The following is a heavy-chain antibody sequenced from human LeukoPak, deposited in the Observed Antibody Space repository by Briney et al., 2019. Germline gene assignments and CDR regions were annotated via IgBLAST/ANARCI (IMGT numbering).Heavy chain of an antibody. CDR2: IYYSGST. J-gene: IGHJ2*01. V-gene: IGHV4-61*01. CDR1: GGSISSSSYY. Sequence: SETLSLTCTVSGGSISSSSYYWSWIRQPPGKGLEWIGYIYYSGSTNYNPSLKSRVTISVDTSKNQFSLKLSSVTAADTAVYYCARDRNMGIAAAGSAPLWYFDLWGRGTLVTVSS. CDR3: ARDRNMGIAAAGSAPLWYFDL. D-gene: IGHD6-13*01.